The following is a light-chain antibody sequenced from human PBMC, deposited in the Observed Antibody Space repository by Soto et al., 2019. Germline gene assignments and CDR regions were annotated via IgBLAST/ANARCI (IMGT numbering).Light chain of an antibody. CDR2: DTS. J-gene: IGKJ5*01. V-gene: IGKV3-11*01. CDR1: QSVDTY. Sequence: LTQSPAILSLSPGERATLSCTASQSVDTYIAWYQQRPGQPPRLLIHDTSHRASGVPARFRGSGSGTDFTLAITSLEPEAFAVYFCQQRRNGVSFGHGTRLE. CDR3: QQRRNGVS.